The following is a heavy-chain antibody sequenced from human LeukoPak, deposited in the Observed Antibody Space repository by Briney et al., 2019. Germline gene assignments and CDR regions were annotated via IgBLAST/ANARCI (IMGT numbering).Heavy chain of an antibody. CDR1: GFTFSNYE. CDR3: ARVQAAGTTRYFDL. J-gene: IGHJ2*01. CDR2: ISSSASYI. D-gene: IGHD4-17*01. V-gene: IGHV3-48*03. Sequence: GGSLRLSCAASGFTFSNYEMNWVRQAPGKGLEWVSYISSSASYIYYADSVRGRFTISRDNAQNSLYLQMNSLRVEDTAIYYCARVQAAGTTRYFDLWGRGTLVTVSS.